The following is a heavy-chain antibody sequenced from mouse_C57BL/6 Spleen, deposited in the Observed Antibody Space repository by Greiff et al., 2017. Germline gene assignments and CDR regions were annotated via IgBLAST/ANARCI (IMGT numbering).Heavy chain of an antibody. V-gene: IGHV1-85*01. CDR1: GYTFTSSD. CDR3: ARGYGSSYWYFDV. CDR2: IYPRDGST. D-gene: IGHD1-1*01. J-gene: IGHJ1*03. Sequence: QVQLQQSGPELVKPGASVKLSCKASGYTFTSSDINWVKQRPGQGLEWIGWIYPRDGSTKYNEKFKGKATLTVDTSSSTAYMELHSLTSEDSAVYFCARGYGSSYWYFDVWGTGTSVTVSS.